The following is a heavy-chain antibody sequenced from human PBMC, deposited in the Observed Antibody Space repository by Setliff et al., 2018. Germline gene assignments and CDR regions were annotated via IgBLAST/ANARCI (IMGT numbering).Heavy chain of an antibody. J-gene: IGHJ6*02. CDR1: GGSFSTYA. V-gene: IGHV1-69*13. CDR3: ARANYYYSSGHSVYGMDV. Sequence: GASVKVSCKASGGSFSTYAISWARQAPGQGLEWMGVIIPIFGTTNNAQKFQGRVTITADESTSTAYMELSSLRSEDTAVYYCARANYYYSSGHSVYGMDVWGQGTTVTVSS. D-gene: IGHD3-22*01. CDR2: IIPIFGTT.